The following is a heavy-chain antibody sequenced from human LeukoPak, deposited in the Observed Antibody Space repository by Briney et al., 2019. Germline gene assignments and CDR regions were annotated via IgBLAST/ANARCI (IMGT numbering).Heavy chain of an antibody. Sequence: SETLSLTCTVSGGSISSGAYYWGWIRQPPGKGLEWIGSIYYSGSTYYNPSLKSRVTISVDTSKNQFSLKLSSVTAADTAVYYCARHVATPWFDPWGQGTLVTVSS. J-gene: IGHJ5*02. V-gene: IGHV4-39*01. CDR2: IYYSGST. CDR3: ARHVATPWFDP. CDR1: GGSISSGAYY.